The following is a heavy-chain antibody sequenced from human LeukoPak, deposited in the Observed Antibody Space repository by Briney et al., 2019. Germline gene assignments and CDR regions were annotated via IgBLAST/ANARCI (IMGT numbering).Heavy chain of an antibody. J-gene: IGHJ4*02. Sequence: GGSLRLSCAASGFTFSSYAMSWVRQAPGKGLEWVSAISGSGGSTYYADSVKGRFTISRDNSKQPLYLQTTRLRPEDTAVYHCAKQTYYYDSSGETFVYWGQRKLVTAS. D-gene: IGHD3-22*01. V-gene: IGHV3-23*01. CDR3: AKQTYYYDSSGETFVY. CDR1: GFTFSSYA. CDR2: ISGSGGST.